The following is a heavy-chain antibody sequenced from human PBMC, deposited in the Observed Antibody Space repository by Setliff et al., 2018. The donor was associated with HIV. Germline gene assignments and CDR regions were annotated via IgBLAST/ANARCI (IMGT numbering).Heavy chain of an antibody. V-gene: IGHV3-15*01. CDR2: IKSKTDVGTT. CDR1: GFTFSNAW. CDR3: VTGSQLPMDY. Sequence: PGGSLRLSCAASGFTFSNAWMNWVRQAPGKGLEWVGRIKSKTDVGTTEYAAPVKGRFTISRDDSKNTLYLQMNSLTTDDTAVYFCVTGSQLPMDYWGQGTLVTVSS. D-gene: IGHD1-26*01. J-gene: IGHJ4*02.